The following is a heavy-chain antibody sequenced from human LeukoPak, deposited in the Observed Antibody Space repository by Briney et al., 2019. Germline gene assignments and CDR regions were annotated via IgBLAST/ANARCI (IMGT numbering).Heavy chain of an antibody. CDR2: ISYSGST. CDR3: ARLQGRGDNYLDF. Sequence: SQTLSLTCTVSGGSITTYYWSWLRQPPGKGLEWIGYISYSGSTNYNPSLKTLKSRVTMSVDMSKNQFSLKLNSVTAADTAVYYCARLQGRGDNYLDFWGQGALVTVSS. CDR1: GGSITTYY. D-gene: IGHD7-27*01. J-gene: IGHJ4*02. V-gene: IGHV4-59*08.